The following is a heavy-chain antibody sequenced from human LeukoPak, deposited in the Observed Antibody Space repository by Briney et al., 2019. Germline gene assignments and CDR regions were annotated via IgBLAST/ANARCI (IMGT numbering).Heavy chain of an antibody. Sequence: GGSLRLSCAASGFTFSSYSMNWVRQAPGKGLEWVSSISSSSSYIYYADSVKGRFTISRDNAKNSLYLQMNSLRAEDTAVYYCARGSHRITIFGVVIPPTYYYYGMDVWGQGTTVTVSS. V-gene: IGHV3-21*01. CDR3: ARGSHRITIFGVVIPPTYYYYGMDV. CDR1: GFTFSSYS. D-gene: IGHD3-3*01. CDR2: ISSSSSYI. J-gene: IGHJ6*02.